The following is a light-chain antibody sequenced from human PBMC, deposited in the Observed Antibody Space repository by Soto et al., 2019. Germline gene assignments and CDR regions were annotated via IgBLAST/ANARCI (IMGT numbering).Light chain of an antibody. J-gene: IGLJ1*01. V-gene: IGLV2-23*02. CDR2: EDN. CDR1: SCDVGTYNL. Sequence: QSVLTQPPSVSGSPGQSITISCTGTSCDVGTYNLVSWYQQPPGKAPKLLISEDNKRPSGISIRFSGSKSGNTASLSISGLQAEDEADYYRCSYATINTFVFGTGTKVTVL. CDR3: CSYATINTFV.